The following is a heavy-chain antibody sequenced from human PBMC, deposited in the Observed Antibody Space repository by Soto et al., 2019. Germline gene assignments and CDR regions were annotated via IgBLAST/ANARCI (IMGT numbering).Heavy chain of an antibody. V-gene: IGHV3-48*02. CDR3: ARDRCYDGTCYSASDS. D-gene: IGHD2-15*01. Sequence: EVRLMESGGGWVQPGGSLRLSCAASGFSFSTYNMDWVRQAPGKRPEWIAYISTTSFTIYYADSVKGHFTISRDNDRNSLYLEMNSLRDEDTAVYYCARDRCYDGTCYSASDSWGQGTLVTVSS. CDR2: ISTTSFTI. CDR1: GFSFSTYN. J-gene: IGHJ5*01.